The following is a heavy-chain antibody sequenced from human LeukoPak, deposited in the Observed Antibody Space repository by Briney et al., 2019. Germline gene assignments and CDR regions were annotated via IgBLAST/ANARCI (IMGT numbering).Heavy chain of an antibody. CDR2: ISAYNGIT. D-gene: IGHD6-6*01. CDR3: ARVVRRCAAY. CDR1: GYTFTSYA. V-gene: IGHV1-18*01. J-gene: IGHJ4*02. Sequence: ASVKVSCKASGYTFTSYAITWVRQAPGQGLEWMGWISAYNGITNYEQKFQGRVTMTTDTSTSTAYMELRTLTSDDTAVYYCARVVRRCAAYWGQGTLVTVSS.